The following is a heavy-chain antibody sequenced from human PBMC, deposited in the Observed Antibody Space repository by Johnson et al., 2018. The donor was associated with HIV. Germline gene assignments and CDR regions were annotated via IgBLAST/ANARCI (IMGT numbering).Heavy chain of an antibody. CDR3: ARIRVAVITEVGAFDM. V-gene: IGHV3-30-3*01. J-gene: IGHJ3*02. Sequence: QVQLVESGGGLVQPGGSLRRSCTASGFRFSSSWMHWVRQAPGKGLEWVAVISYDGSNKYYANSVKGRFTISRDNSKNTLYLQMNSLRAEDTAVYLCARIRVAVITEVGAFDMWCQGTMVTVSS. CDR2: ISYDGSNK. D-gene: IGHD3-22*01. CDR1: GFRFSSSW.